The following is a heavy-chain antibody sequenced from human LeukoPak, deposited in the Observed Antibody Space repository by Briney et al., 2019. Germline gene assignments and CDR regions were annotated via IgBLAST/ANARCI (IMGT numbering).Heavy chain of an antibody. CDR1: GYIFTSYW. D-gene: IGHD3-22*01. J-gene: IGHJ4*02. V-gene: IGHV5-51*01. CDR3: ASASGDSSGYYESFDY. CDR2: IYPGDSDT. Sequence: GESLKISCKGSGYIFTSYWIGWVRQMPGKGLEWMGIIYPGDSDTRYSPSFQGQVTISADKSTSTAYLQWSSLKASDTAMYYCASASGDSSGYYESFDYWGQGTLVTVSS.